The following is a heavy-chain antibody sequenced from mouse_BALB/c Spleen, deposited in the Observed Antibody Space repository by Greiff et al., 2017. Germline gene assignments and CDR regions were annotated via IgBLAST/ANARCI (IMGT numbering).Heavy chain of an antibody. D-gene: IGHD1-2*01. J-gene: IGHJ4*01. CDR1: GFTFSSYA. Sequence: EVMLVESGGGLVKPGGSLKLSCAASGFTFSSYAMSWVRQTPEKRLEWVASISSGGSTYYPDSVKGRFTISRDNARNILYLQMSSLRSEDTAMYYCARLITTASYAMDYWGQGTSVTVSS. CDR2: ISSGGST. V-gene: IGHV5-6-5*01. CDR3: ARLITTASYAMDY.